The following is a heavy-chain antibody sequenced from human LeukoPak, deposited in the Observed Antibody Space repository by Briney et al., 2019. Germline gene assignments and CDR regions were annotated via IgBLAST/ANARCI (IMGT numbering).Heavy chain of an antibody. CDR1: GFTFRSYG. CDR2: IRYDGSNK. J-gene: IGHJ6*03. D-gene: IGHD1-7*01. CDR3: AKAGSMGLELVLDYYYYYMDV. Sequence: QPGGSLRLSRAASGFTFRSYGMHWVRQAPGKGLEWVAFIRYDGSNKYYADSVKGRFTTSRDNSKNTLYLQMNSLRAEDTAVYYCAKAGSMGLELVLDYYYYYMDVWGKGTTVTVSS. V-gene: IGHV3-30*02.